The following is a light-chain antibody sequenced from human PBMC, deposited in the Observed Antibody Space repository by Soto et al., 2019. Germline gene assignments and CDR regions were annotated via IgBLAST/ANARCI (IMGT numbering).Light chain of an antibody. CDR2: GAS. J-gene: IGKJ1*01. Sequence: ETVMTQSPASLSVSPGERVTLSCRASQSVSSNLAWYQQKPGQAPRLLIYGASTRATGIPARFSGSGSGTEFTFTISSLQSEDFAVYYCQQYNSWPRTFGQGTKVETK. CDR1: QSVSSN. CDR3: QQYNSWPRT. V-gene: IGKV3-15*01.